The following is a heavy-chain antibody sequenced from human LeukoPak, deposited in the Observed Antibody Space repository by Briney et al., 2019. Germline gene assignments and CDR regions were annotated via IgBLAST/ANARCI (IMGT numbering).Heavy chain of an antibody. CDR3: ARDSGLIYDHYYGMDV. D-gene: IGHD3-10*01. V-gene: IGHV1-18*01. CDR1: GGTFSSYV. J-gene: IGHJ6*02. CDR2: ISAYNGNT. Sequence: ASVKVSCKASGGTFSSYVISWVRQAPGQGLEWMGWISAYNGNTNYAQKLQGRVTMTTDTSTSTAYMELRSLRSDDTAVYYCARDSGLIYDHYYGMDVWGQGTTVTVSS.